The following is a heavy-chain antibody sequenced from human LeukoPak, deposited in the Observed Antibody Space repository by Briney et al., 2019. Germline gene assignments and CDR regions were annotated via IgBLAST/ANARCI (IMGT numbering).Heavy chain of an antibody. CDR3: AKDHLYWSHNYYYMDV. CDR1: GFTFSTYS. D-gene: IGHD2-15*01. CDR2: IRYDGSNK. V-gene: IGHV3-30*02. J-gene: IGHJ6*03. Sequence: TGGSLRLSCAASGFTFSTYSMHWVRQAPGKGLEWVSFIRYDGSNKYYADSVKGRFTISRDNSKNTLYLQMNSLRAEDTAVYYCAKDHLYWSHNYYYMDVWGKGTTVTISS.